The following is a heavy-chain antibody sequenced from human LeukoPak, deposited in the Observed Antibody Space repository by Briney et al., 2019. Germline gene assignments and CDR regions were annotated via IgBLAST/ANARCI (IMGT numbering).Heavy chain of an antibody. CDR1: GYTFSNDY. CDR3: ASSPTTGTTAYFDY. CDR2: INPSVGST. V-gene: IGHV1-46*01. J-gene: IGHJ4*02. Sequence: GPSVKVSCKASGYTFSNDYMHWVRQAPGQGLEWMGIINPSVGSTSYAQKFQGRVAMTRDMSTSTVYMELSSLRSEDTAVYFCASSPTTGTTAYFDYWGQGTLVTVSP. D-gene: IGHD1-1*01.